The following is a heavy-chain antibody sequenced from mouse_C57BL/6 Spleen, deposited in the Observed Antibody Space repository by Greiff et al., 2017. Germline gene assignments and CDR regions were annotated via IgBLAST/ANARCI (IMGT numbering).Heavy chain of an antibody. Sequence: VQLQQSGAELVRPGASVTLSCKASGYTFTDYEMHWVKQTPVHGLAWIGAIDPETGGTAYNQKFKGKAILTADKASSTAYMELRSLTSEDSAVYYCTKARIRLSTVVGGEYYFDYWGQGTTLTVAS. CDR1: GYTFTDYE. CDR3: TKARIRLSTVVGGEYYFDY. CDR2: IDPETGGT. V-gene: IGHV1-15*01. D-gene: IGHD1-1*01. J-gene: IGHJ2*01.